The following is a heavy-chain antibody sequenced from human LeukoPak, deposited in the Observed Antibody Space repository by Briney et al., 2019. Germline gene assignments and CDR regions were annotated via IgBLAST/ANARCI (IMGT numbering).Heavy chain of an antibody. Sequence: SETLSLTCTVSGYSISSGYYWGWIRQSPGKGLEWIGSIYHSGSTYYNPSLKSRVAISVDTSKNHFSLNLSSVTAADTAVYYCANFVRSYSFDYWGQGTLVTVSS. V-gene: IGHV4-38-2*02. CDR3: ANFVRSYSFDY. J-gene: IGHJ4*02. CDR2: IYHSGST. CDR1: GYSISSGYY. D-gene: IGHD2-21*01.